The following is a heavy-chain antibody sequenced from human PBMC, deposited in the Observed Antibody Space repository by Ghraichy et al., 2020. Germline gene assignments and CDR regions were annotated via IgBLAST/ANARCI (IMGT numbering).Heavy chain of an antibody. V-gene: IGHV4-59*08. CDR3: ARSLDLDSYAIKDYYYYYMDV. CDR2: IYYSGST. J-gene: IGHJ6*03. Sequence: SETLSLTCTVSGGSISSYYWSWIRQPPGKGLEWIGYIYYSGSTNYNPSLKSRVTISVDTSKNQFSLKLSSVTAADTAVYYCARSLDLDSYAIKDYYYYYMDVWGKGTTVTVSS. CDR1: GGSISSYY. D-gene: IGHD5-18*01.